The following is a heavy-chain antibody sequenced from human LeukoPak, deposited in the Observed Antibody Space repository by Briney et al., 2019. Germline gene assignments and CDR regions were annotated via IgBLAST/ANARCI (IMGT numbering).Heavy chain of an antibody. J-gene: IGHJ4*02. CDR3: ARPLGEYSSSPTDY. V-gene: IGHV3-48*04. Sequence: SGGSLRLSCAASGFTFSSYSMNWVRQAPGKGLEWVSYISSSSSTIYYADSVKGRFTISRDNAKNSLYLQMNSLRAEDTAVYYCARPLGEYSSSPTDYWGQGTLVTVSS. CDR1: GFTFSSYS. D-gene: IGHD6-6*01. CDR2: ISSSSSTI.